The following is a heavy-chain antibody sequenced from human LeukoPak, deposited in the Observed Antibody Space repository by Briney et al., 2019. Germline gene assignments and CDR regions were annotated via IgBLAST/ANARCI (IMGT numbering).Heavy chain of an antibody. Sequence: GGSLRLSCAASGFTFSSYWMSWVRQAPGKGLEWVAIIKQDGGEKNCVDSVKGRFTISRDNAKSSVYLQMNTLRAEDTAVYYCATSADSSGNDWGQGTLVTVSS. D-gene: IGHD3-22*01. V-gene: IGHV3-7*03. CDR1: GFTFSSYW. J-gene: IGHJ4*02. CDR3: ATSADSSGND. CDR2: IKQDGGEK.